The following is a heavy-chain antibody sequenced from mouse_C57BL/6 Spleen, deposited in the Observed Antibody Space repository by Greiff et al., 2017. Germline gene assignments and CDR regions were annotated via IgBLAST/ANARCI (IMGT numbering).Heavy chain of an antibody. J-gene: IGHJ1*03. V-gene: IGHV3-8*01. Sequence: DVQLQESGPGLAKPSQTLSLTCSVTGYSITSAYWNWIRKFPGNKLEYMGYISYSGRTYYNPSLKSRISITRDTSKNQYYLQLNSVTTEDTATYYCARSSFDGYYWYFDVWGTGTTVTVSS. D-gene: IGHD2-3*01. CDR1: GYSITSAY. CDR2: ISYSGRT. CDR3: ARSSFDGYYWYFDV.